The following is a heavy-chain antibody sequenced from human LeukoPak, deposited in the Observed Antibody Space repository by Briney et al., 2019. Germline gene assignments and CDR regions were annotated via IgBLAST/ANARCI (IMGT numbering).Heavy chain of an antibody. J-gene: IGHJ4*02. V-gene: IGHV4-34*01. CDR2: IYHTGDT. CDR1: GGSFSDYY. CDR3: ASGRHRIDYDPRGRSLVHVYFNN. Sequence: SETLSLTCAVHGGSFSDYYWGWIRHPPGKGREWIGEIYHTGDTHYNPSLQSRATMSIDTSKNQFSLNVTSLTAADTFVYYCASGRHRIDYDPRGRSLVHVYFNNWGQGSLVTVSS. D-gene: IGHD3-16*01.